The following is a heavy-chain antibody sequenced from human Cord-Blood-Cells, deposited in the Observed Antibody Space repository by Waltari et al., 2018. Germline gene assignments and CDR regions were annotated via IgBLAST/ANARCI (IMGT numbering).Heavy chain of an antibody. D-gene: IGHD3-3*01. V-gene: IGHV1-24*01. J-gene: IGHJ4*02. CDR2: FDPENGET. CDR1: GYTLTELS. Sequence: QVQLVQSGAEVKKPGASVKVSCKVSGYTLTELSMHWVRQAPGKGLEWMGGFDPENGETIYAQKFQGRVTMTEDTSTDTDYMELSSLRSEDTAVYYWANYDFWSGDYDYWGQGTLVTVSS. CDR3: ANYDFWSGDYDY.